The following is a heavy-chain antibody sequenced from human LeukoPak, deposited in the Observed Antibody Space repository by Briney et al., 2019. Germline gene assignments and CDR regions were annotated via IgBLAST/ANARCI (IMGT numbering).Heavy chain of an antibody. CDR2: ISAYNGNT. J-gene: IGHJ6*01. CDR3: ARSAESWGSSGYSSSWYPYYYYGMDV. V-gene: IGHV1-18*01. CDR1: GYTFTSYG. Sequence: ASVKVSCKASGYTFTSYGIRWVRQAPGQGLEWMGGISAYNGNTNYAQKLQGRVTMTTDTSTSTAYMELRSLRSDDPAVYYCARSAESWGSSGYSSSWYPYYYYGMDVWGQGTTVTVSS. D-gene: IGHD6-13*01.